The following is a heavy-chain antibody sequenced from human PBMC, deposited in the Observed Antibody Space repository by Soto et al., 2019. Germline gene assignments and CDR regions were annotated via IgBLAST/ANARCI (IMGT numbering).Heavy chain of an antibody. D-gene: IGHD1-26*01. CDR2: ISSSSSYT. Sequence: PGGSLRLSCAASGFTFSDYYMSWIRQAPGKGLEWVSYISSSSSYTNYADSVKGRFTISRDNAKNSLYLQMNSLRAEDTAVYYCARELRGIVGATLVRYGMYVWGQGTTVTVYS. CDR3: ARELRGIVGATLVRYGMYV. CDR1: GFTFSDYY. J-gene: IGHJ6*02. V-gene: IGHV3-11*06.